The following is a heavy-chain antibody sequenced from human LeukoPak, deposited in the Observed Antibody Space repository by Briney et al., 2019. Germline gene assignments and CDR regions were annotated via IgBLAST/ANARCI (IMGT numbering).Heavy chain of an antibody. CDR3: ARDGRVTVGATRYGY. D-gene: IGHD1-26*01. J-gene: IGHJ4*02. V-gene: IGHV3-21*01. CDR2: ISSSSSYI. Sequence: GGALRLSCAASGFTFSSYSMNWVRQAPGKGREWVSSISSSSSYIYYADSVKGRFAISRDNAKNPLYLQMNSLRAEDTAVYYCARDGRVTVGATRYGYWGQGTLVTVSS. CDR1: GFTFSSYS.